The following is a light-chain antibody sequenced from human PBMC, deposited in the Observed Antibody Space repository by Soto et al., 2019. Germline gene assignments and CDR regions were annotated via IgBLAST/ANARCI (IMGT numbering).Light chain of an antibody. CDR3: QQRSNWPPLT. CDR2: DAS. J-gene: IGKJ4*01. V-gene: IGKV3-11*01. Sequence: SVLTQSPATLSLYPGERATLSCGASQSVSSYLAWYQQKPGQAPRLLIYDASNRATGIPARFSGSGSGTDFTLTISSLEPEDFAVYYCQQRSNWPPLTFGGGTK. CDR1: QSVSSY.